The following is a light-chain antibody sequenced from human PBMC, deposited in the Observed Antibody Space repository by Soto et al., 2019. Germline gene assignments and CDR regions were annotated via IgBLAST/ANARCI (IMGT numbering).Light chain of an antibody. J-gene: IGLJ1*01. Sequence: SALAHPASVSGSPGQSITISCAGTSSDIGGYNYVSWYQQHPGKAPKVMIYEVSNRPSGVSNRFSGSKSGNTASLTISGLQAEDEADYYCSSYTSSSTLYVFGSGTKVTVL. CDR1: SSDIGGYNY. V-gene: IGLV2-14*01. CDR2: EVS. CDR3: SSYTSSSTLYV.